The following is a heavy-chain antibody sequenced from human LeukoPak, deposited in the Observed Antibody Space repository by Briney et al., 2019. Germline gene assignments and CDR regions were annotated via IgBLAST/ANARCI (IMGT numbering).Heavy chain of an antibody. D-gene: IGHD5-24*01. J-gene: IGHJ2*01. V-gene: IGHV4-30-2*01. CDR2: IYHSGST. Sequence: SETLSLTCAVSGGSISSGGYSWSWIRQLPGKGLEWIGYIYHSGSTYYNPSLKSRVTISVDRSKNQFSLKLSSVTAADTAVYYCARGPEMATIGNWYFDLWGRGTLVTVSS. CDR1: GGSISSGGYS. CDR3: ARGPEMATIGNWYFDL.